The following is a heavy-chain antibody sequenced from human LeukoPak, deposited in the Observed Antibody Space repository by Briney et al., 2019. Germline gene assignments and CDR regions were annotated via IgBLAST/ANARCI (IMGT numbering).Heavy chain of an antibody. D-gene: IGHD1-1*01. CDR2: IHYSGST. CDR3: ARGGASQRMAGAFDI. Sequence: PSETLSLTCTVSGGSINSGGYYWTWIRQHPGKGLEWIGYIHYSGSTYYNPSLKSRVTTSVDTSKNQFSLKLSSVTAADTAVYYCARGGASQRMAGAFDIWGQGTMVTVSS. V-gene: IGHV4-31*03. J-gene: IGHJ3*02. CDR1: GGSINSGGYY.